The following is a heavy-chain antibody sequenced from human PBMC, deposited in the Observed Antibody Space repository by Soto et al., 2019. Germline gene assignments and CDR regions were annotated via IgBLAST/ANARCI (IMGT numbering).Heavy chain of an antibody. CDR2: ISYDGSNK. J-gene: IGHJ6*02. D-gene: IGHD2-8*01. CDR3: AREQTYCTTGVCSSYYGMDV. V-gene: IGHV3-30*04. CDR1: GFTFSSYA. Sequence: QVQLVESGGGVVQPGRSLRLSCAASGFTFSSYAMHWVRQAPDKGLEWVAVISYDGSNKFYADSVKGRFTISRDNSKNTLDLQMNSPRAEDTAVYYCAREQTYCTTGVCSSYYGMDVWGQATTVTVSS.